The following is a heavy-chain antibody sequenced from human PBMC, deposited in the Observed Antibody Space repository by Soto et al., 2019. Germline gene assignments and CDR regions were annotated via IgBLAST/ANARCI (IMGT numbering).Heavy chain of an antibody. CDR2: IFYSGTT. V-gene: IGHV4-31*03. CDR1: GGSISSGGYF. CDR3: ARGVLY. J-gene: IGHJ4*02. Sequence: SETLSLTCTVSGGSISSGGYFWSWIRQPPGRGLEWIGNIFYSGTTYYNPSLKSRVTISVDTSKNQFSLKLSSVTAADTAVYFCARGVLYWGQGTLVTVSS. D-gene: IGHD1-1*01.